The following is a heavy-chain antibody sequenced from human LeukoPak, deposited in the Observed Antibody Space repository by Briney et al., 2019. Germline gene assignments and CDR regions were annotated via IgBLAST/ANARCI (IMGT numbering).Heavy chain of an antibody. D-gene: IGHD3-10*01. J-gene: IGHJ6*02. CDR1: GSISSGGYY. V-gene: IGHV4-31*03. CDR2: IYYSGST. Sequence: PSQTLSLTCTVSGSISSGGYYWSWIRQHPGKGLEWIGYIYYSGSTYYNPSLKSRVTISVDTSKNQFSLKLSSVTAADTAVYYCARDSKHGSGSYYRYYYYGMDVWGQGTTVTVSS. CDR3: ARDSKHGSGSYYRYYYYGMDV.